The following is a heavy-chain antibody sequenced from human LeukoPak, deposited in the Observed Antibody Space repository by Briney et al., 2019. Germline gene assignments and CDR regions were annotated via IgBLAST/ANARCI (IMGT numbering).Heavy chain of an antibody. CDR1: GFTLSNSW. Sequence: GGSLRLSCGAFGFTLSNSWMTWIRQAPGKGLEWVATISPDGGEKNYVDSVKGRFTISRDNAKNSLYLQMNYLTTEDTAVYFCARDEAYSSFDYWGQGILVTVSS. J-gene: IGHJ4*02. CDR3: ARDEAYSSFDY. D-gene: IGHD4-11*01. V-gene: IGHV3-7*01. CDR2: ISPDGGEK.